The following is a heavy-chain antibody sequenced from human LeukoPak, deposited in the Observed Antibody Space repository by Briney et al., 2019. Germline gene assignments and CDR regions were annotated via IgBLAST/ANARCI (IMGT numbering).Heavy chain of an antibody. Sequence: ASVKVSCKXSGYTFNSYDINWVQQATRQGLEWMGRMNPNSGNTGYSQKFQGRVTITRNTSISTAYMELSSLRSEDTAVYYCARGTDGYLNWGQGTLVTVSS. J-gene: IGHJ4*02. CDR2: MNPNSGNT. D-gene: IGHD6-13*01. CDR3: ARGTDGYLN. V-gene: IGHV1-8*03. CDR1: GYTFNSYD.